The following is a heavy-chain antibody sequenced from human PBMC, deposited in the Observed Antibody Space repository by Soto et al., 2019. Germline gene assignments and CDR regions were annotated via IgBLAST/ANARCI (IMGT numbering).Heavy chain of an antibody. D-gene: IGHD2-21*02. V-gene: IGHV3-49*03. CDR2: IRSKAYGGTK. Sequence: TGGSLRLSCTGAGFTFSTHAISWFRLAPGRGLEWVGLIRSKAYGGTKEYAASVEGRFTMSRDDSIGIAYLQMTGLKSDDTAVYYCARAHSRHCSGGDCYLFDFWGQGTLVTVSS. CDR1: GFTFSTHA. J-gene: IGHJ4*02. CDR3: ARAHSRHCSGGDCYLFDF.